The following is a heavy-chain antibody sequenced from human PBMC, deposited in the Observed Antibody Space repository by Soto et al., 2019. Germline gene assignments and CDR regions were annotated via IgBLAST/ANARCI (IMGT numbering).Heavy chain of an antibody. V-gene: IGHV3-30*18. CDR2: ISYDGSNN. D-gene: IGHD2-2*01. CDR3: AKAPRAQVKAKPEYLDY. Sequence: YPGLSCAASGFTFSSAGMHWVGQAPGKGLEWVAVISYDGSNNYYADSVKGRFTISRDNSKKTLYLQMNSLRAEDTAVYYCAKAPRAQVKAKPEYLDYWVQGT. J-gene: IGHJ4*02. CDR1: GFTFSSAG.